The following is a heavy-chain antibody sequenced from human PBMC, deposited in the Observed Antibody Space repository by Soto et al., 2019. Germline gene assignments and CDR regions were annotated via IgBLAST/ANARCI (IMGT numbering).Heavy chain of an antibody. CDR2: IYWDDGK. CDR3: AHLTTGGFYFDY. CDR1: GFSLRTSGVG. J-gene: IGHJ4*02. Sequence: QITLKESGPTLVKPTQTLTLTCTFSGFSLRTSGVGVGWIRQPPGKALEWLALIYWDDGKSYIPSLKSRITITKDTSKNQVVLRMTNMDPVDTATYYCAHLTTGGFYFDYWGQGTLVTVSS. V-gene: IGHV2-5*02. D-gene: IGHD4-17*01.